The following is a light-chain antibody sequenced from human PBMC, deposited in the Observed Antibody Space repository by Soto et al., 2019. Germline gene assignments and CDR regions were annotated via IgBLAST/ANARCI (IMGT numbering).Light chain of an antibody. V-gene: IGKV3D-15*01. CDR1: QRVSSN. Sequence: EIVMTQSPATLSVSPGERVTLSCRASQRVSSNVAWHQKKPGQAPRLLIHGASTRATGLPGRFSGSGSGTEFTLTISSLESEDFAIYYCHLYHDWPHTFGQGTKLEIK. CDR2: GAS. CDR3: HLYHDWPHT. J-gene: IGKJ2*01.